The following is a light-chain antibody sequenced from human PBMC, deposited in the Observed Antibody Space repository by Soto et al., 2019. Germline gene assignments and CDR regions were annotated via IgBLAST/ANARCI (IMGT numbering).Light chain of an antibody. CDR3: VAWDHNLSGGYV. CDR2: GDH. J-gene: IGLJ1*01. CDR1: SSNIGRNT. Sequence: QSVLTQPPSTSGTPGQRVTISCSGSSSNIGRNTVNWYQQLPGTAPKLLIYGDHQRPSGVPDRFSGSKSGTSASLAISGLQSEDEGDYYCVAWDHNLSGGYVFGSGTKLTVL. V-gene: IGLV1-44*01.